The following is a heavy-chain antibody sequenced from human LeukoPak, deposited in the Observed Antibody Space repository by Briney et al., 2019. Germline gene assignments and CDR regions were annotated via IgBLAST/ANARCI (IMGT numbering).Heavy chain of an antibody. D-gene: IGHD3-3*01. CDR3: ARDQRFLETRWFDP. CDR1: GFTFSSYW. V-gene: IGHV3-7*01. CDR2: LNQDGSDK. J-gene: IGHJ5*02. Sequence: GGSLRLSCAASGFTFSSYWMSWVRQAPGKGLEWVANLNQDGSDKYYEDSVKGRFTISRDNAKNSLYLQMNSLRAEDTAVYYCARDQRFLETRWFDPWGQGTLVTVSS.